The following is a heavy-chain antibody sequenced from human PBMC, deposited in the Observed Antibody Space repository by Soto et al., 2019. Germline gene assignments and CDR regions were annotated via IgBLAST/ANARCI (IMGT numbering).Heavy chain of an antibody. CDR2: IYYSGST. CDR1: GGSISSYY. CDR3: ARVYGDYPYYFDY. J-gene: IGHJ4*02. D-gene: IGHD4-17*01. Sequence: QVQLQESGPGLVKPSETLSLTCTVSGGSISSYYWSWIRQPPGKGLEWIGYIYYSGSTNYNPSLKSRVTISVDPSKNQFFLKLSSVTAADTAVYYCARVYGDYPYYFDYWGQGTLVTVSS. V-gene: IGHV4-59*01.